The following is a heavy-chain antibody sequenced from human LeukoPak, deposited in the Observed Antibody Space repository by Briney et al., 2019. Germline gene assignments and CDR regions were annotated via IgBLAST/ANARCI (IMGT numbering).Heavy chain of an antibody. J-gene: IGHJ4*02. CDR2: IGTAGDT. CDR1: GFTFSSYD. V-gene: IGHV3-13*01. D-gene: IGHD5-12*01. CDR3: ARGGGGYVGFDY. Sequence: GGSLRLSCAASGFTFSSYDMHWVRQATGKGLEWVSAIGTAGDTYYPGSVKGRFTISRENAKNSLYLQMNSLRAGDTAVYYCARGGGGYVGFDYWGQGTLVTVSS.